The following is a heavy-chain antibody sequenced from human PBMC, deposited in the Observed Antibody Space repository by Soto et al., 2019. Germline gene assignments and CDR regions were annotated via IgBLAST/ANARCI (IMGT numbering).Heavy chain of an antibody. Sequence: PSETLSLTCTASGGSISSYYWSWIRQPPGKGLEWIGYIYYSGSTNYNPSLKSRVTISVDTSKNQFSLKLSSVTAADTAVYYCARGGLWFGDYGMDVWGQGTTVT. CDR2: IYYSGST. CDR3: ARGGLWFGDYGMDV. CDR1: GGSISSYY. V-gene: IGHV4-59*01. J-gene: IGHJ6*02. D-gene: IGHD3-10*01.